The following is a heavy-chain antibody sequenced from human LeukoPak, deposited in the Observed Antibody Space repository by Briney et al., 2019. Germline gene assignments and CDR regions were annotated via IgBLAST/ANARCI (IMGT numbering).Heavy chain of an antibody. D-gene: IGHD2-2*01. J-gene: IGHJ6*04. CDR2: IYYSGST. V-gene: IGHV4-59*12. CDR3: ARDLGEYCSSTSCYFGDV. Sequence: PSETLSLTCTVSGGSISSYYWSWIRQPPGKGLEWIGYIYYSGSTNYNPSLKSRVTISVDTSKNQFSLKLSSVTAADTAVYYCARDLGEYCSSTSCYFGDVWGKGTTVTVSS. CDR1: GGSISSYY.